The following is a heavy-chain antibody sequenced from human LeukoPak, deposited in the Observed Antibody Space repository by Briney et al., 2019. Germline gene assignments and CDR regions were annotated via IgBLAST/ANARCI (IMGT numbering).Heavy chain of an antibody. J-gene: IGHJ4*02. CDR2: IYYSGST. V-gene: IGHV4-39*01. CDR1: GGSISSSSYY. Sequence: SETLSLTCTVSGGSISSSSYYWGWIRQPPGKGLEWIGSIYYSGSTYYNPSLKSRVTISVDTSKNQFSLKLSSVTAADTAVYYCARQFGIAADYDYWGQGTLVTVSS. D-gene: IGHD6-13*01. CDR3: ARQFGIAADYDY.